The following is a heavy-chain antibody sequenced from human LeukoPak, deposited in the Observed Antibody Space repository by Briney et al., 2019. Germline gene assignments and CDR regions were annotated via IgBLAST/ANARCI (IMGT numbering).Heavy chain of an antibody. CDR3: AKEESGPRVDY. CDR2: ISGSGGNT. Sequence: GGSLRLSCAASGFTFRTYAMSWVRQAPGKGLEWVSAISGSGGNTYYADSVKGRFTISRDNSKNTLCLQMNSLRAEDTAVYYCAKEESGPRVDYWGQGTLVTVSS. CDR1: GFTFRTYA. J-gene: IGHJ4*02. D-gene: IGHD3-10*01. V-gene: IGHV3-23*01.